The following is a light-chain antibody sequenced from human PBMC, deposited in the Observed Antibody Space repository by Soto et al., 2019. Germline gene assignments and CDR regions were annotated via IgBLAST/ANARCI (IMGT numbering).Light chain of an antibody. CDR3: QQYDNLPPCT. CDR1: QDIRTS. Sequence: DIQMTQSPSSLSASVGARVSITCQASQDIRTSLSWFQQKPGRAPKLRIYGASNRETRLPSRFRGRESVTDFTFTISSLQPEDSAPYYCQQYDNLPPCTFGPGTKVDIK. CDR2: GAS. J-gene: IGKJ3*01. V-gene: IGKV1-33*01.